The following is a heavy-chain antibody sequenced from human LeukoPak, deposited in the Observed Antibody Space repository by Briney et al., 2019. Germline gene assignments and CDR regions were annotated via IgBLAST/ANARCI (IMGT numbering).Heavy chain of an antibody. CDR2: MNPNSGNT. CDR1: GYTFTSYD. Sequence: ASVKVSCKASGYTFTSYDINWVRQATGQGLEWMGWMNPNSGNTGYAQKFQGRVTMTRNTSISTAYMELSSLRSEDTAVYYCARGRAHRDRSPYYYYYYYMDVWGKGTTVTVSS. CDR3: ARGRAHRDRSPYYYYYYYMDV. D-gene: IGHD5-24*01. J-gene: IGHJ6*03. V-gene: IGHV1-8*01.